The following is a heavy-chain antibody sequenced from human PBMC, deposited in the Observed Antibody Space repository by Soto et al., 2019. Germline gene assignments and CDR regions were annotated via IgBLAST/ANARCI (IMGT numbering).Heavy chain of an antibody. D-gene: IGHD2-15*01. V-gene: IGHV4-31*03. CDR1: RAFINSGGFY. CDR2: IFHSGST. Sequence: SETLSLTCSVSRAFINSGGFYYSWIRQPPGKVLEWLVYIFHSGSTVYNPSLRCRLALSSDTSRNQLSLYLTSVTSSDTSVYYCVRCGIPGHWFDPWGQGILVTAPQ. CDR3: VRCGIPGHWFDP. J-gene: IGHJ5*02.